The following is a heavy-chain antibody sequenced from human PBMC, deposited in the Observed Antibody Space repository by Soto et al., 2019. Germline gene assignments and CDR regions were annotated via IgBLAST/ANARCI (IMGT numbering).Heavy chain of an antibody. Sequence: PSGTLALTCGVSGDTVCSYVDYGAWIRQPPGKTLEWVGMTLSSGGTSRNPSLRSRLSMSVDTARNQFAMRLTSVTAADMGVYFCAKGFSSGLYVDSWGRGTQVTVSS. CDR1: GDTVCSYVDY. V-gene: IGHV4-61*08. CDR2: TLSSGGT. CDR3: AKGFSSGLYVDS. D-gene: IGHD6-19*01. J-gene: IGHJ4*02.